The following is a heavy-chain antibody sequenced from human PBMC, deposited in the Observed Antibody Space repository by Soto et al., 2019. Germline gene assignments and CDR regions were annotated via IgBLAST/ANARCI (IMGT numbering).Heavy chain of an antibody. D-gene: IGHD5-18*01. Sequence: PSETLSLTCSVSGAIVTSGENYWSWVRQPPGKGLEWIGYIYDSGVTNYTPALKSRVTLSLDRPNNEVSLKLRSVTAADTAVYFCVRDLAHGYTGNVRGHGTVVTVS. CDR3: VRDLAHGYTGNV. J-gene: IGHJ3*01. CDR2: IYDSGVT. CDR1: GAIVTSGENY. V-gene: IGHV4-30-4*08.